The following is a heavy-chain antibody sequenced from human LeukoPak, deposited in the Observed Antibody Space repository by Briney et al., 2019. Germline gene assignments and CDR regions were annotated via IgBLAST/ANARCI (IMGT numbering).Heavy chain of an antibody. CDR2: ISSSGRYI. Sequence: PGGSLRLSCAASGLPFSSHTINWVRQAPGKGLEWVSCISSSGRYIYYADSVRGRFTISRDNARNSVSLQMNSLRVEDTAVYYCARGGGGGTTVWYYFDNWGQGTQVTDSS. V-gene: IGHV3-21*06. CDR1: GLPFSSHT. CDR3: ARGGGGGTTVWYYFDN. J-gene: IGHJ4*02. D-gene: IGHD1/OR15-1a*01.